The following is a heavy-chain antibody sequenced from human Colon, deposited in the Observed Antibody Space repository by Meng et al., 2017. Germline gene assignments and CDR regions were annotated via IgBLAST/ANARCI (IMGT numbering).Heavy chain of an antibody. D-gene: IGHD3-16*01. CDR3: ATEATLYYFDY. J-gene: IGHJ4*02. CDR1: GGSICSADYY. V-gene: IGHV4-31*03. CDR2: IYYSGST. Sequence: QVQLQESGPGLVKPSQTLSLTCTFSGGSICSADYYWSWIRQHPGKGLEWIGYIYYSGSTYYNPSLKSRVIISVDSSKNQFSLNLTSVTAADTAVYYCATEATLYYFDYWGQGALVTVSS.